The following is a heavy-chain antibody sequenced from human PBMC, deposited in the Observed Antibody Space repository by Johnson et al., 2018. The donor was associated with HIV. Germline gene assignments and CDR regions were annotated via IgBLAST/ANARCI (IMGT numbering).Heavy chain of an antibody. D-gene: IGHD3-10*01. Sequence: VQLVESGGDLVNPGGSLRLSCAASGFTVSSNYMNWVRQAPGKGLEWVSVIYSGGNTYYADSVKGRFSISRDNSKNTVYLQMNSLRSEDTAVYSCARDLRFNRKVQVLIIISGVFDMWGQGTMVTVSS. CDR2: IYSGGNT. CDR3: ARDLRFNRKVQVLIIISGVFDM. V-gene: IGHV3-66*02. J-gene: IGHJ3*02. CDR1: GFTVSSNY.